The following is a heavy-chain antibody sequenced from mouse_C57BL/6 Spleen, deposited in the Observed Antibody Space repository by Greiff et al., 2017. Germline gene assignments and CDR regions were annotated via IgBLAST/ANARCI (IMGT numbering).Heavy chain of an antibody. CDR2: INPSNGGT. V-gene: IGHV1-53*01. D-gene: IGHD2-5*01. Sequence: VKLQQPGTELVKPGASVKLSCKASGYTFTSYWMHWVKQRPGQGLEWIGNINPSNGGTNYNEKFKSKATLTVDKSSSTAYMQLSSLTSEDSAVYYCATSYSNYGAWFAYWGQGTLVTVSA. CDR1: GYTFTSYW. CDR3: ATSYSNYGAWFAY. J-gene: IGHJ3*01.